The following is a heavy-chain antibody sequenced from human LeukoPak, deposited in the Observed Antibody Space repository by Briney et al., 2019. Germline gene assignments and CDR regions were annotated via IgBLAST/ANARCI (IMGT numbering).Heavy chain of an antibody. CDR3: ARSYYYYMDV. CDR1: GFTFSSYS. V-gene: IGHV3-7*01. Sequence: PGGSLRLSCAASGFTFSSYSMSWVRQAPGKGLEWVANIKQDGSEKYYVDSVKGRFTISRDNAKNSLYLQMNSLRAEDTAVYYCARSYYYYMDVWGKGTTVTVSS. CDR2: IKQDGSEK. J-gene: IGHJ6*03.